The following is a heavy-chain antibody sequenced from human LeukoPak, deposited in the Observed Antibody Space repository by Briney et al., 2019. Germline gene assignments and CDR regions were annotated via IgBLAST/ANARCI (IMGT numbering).Heavy chain of an antibody. CDR2: INWNSDNI. Sequence: SLRLPCAASGFTSNDHAMYWARHAPGKGLVWVSDINWNSDNIGYADSVKGRFTISRDDAKNSLFLKMNSLRAEDTGLYYCARASYYYDTTGLGAVDIWGQGTLVSVSS. J-gene: IGHJ3*02. CDR3: ARASYYYDTTGLGAVDI. D-gene: IGHD3-22*01. V-gene: IGHV3-9*02. CDR1: GFTSNDHA.